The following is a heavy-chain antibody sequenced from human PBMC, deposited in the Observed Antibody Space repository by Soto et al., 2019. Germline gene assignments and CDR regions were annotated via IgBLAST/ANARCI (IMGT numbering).Heavy chain of an antibody. D-gene: IGHD5-18*01. CDR1: GFTFSSYA. CDR2: ISYDGSNK. Sequence: QVQLVESGGGVVQPGRSLRLSCAASGFTFSSYAMHWVRQAPGKGLEWVAVISYDGSNKYYADSVKGRFTISRDNSKNTLYLQMNSLRAEDTAVYYCARDTGVDTAMVDYWGQGTLVTVSS. V-gene: IGHV3-30-3*01. CDR3: ARDTGVDTAMVDY. J-gene: IGHJ4*02.